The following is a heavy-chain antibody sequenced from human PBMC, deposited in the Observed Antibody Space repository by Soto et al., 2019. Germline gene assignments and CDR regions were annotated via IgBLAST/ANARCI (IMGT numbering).Heavy chain of an antibody. V-gene: IGHV1-69*02. D-gene: IGHD3-10*01. Sequence: SVKVSCKASGGTFGSYTISWVRQAPGQGLEWMGRIIPILGIANYAQKFQGRVTITADKSTSTAYMELSSLRSEDTAVYYCARVGSSVTMVRGGYNWFDPWGQGTLVTVSS. CDR3: ARVGSSVTMVRGGYNWFDP. CDR1: GGTFGSYT. J-gene: IGHJ5*02. CDR2: IIPILGIA.